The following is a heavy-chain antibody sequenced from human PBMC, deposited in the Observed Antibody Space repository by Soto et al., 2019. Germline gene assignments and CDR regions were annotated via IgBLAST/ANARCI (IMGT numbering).Heavy chain of an antibody. V-gene: IGHV2-70*04. CDR3: AQMTTTHSFAF. J-gene: IGHJ4*02. Sequence: SGPTLVNPTQTLTLTCTFSGFSLSTVGMHVSWIRQPPGKALEWLARIDWDDDKWYSPSLKTRLTISKDTSKNRVVLTMTNMDPVDTATYYCAQMTTTHSFAFWGQGTLVTVSS. D-gene: IGHD4-4*01. CDR2: IDWDDDK. CDR1: GFSLSTVGMH.